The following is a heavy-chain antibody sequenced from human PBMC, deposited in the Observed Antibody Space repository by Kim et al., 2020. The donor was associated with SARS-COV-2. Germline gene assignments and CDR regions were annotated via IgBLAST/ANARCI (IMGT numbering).Heavy chain of an antibody. J-gene: IGHJ4*02. CDR2: LWYDGSNK. V-gene: IGHV3-33*01. D-gene: IGHD6-13*01. CDR1: GFTFSSYG. CDR3: ARAGLEQQLGY. Sequence: VGSLRLSCAASGFTFSSYGMHWVRQAPVKGLEWVSVLWYDGSNKYYADSVKGRFTISRDNSKNTMYLQMNSLRAEDTAVYYCARAGLEQQLGYWGQGTLVTVSS.